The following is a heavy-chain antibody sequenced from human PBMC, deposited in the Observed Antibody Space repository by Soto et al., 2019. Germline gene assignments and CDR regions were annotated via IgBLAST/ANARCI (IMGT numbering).Heavy chain of an antibody. CDR1: GFTFSSYS. Sequence: EVQLVESGGGLVKPGGSLRLSCAASGFTFSSYSMNWVRQAPGKGLEWVSSISSSSSYIYYADSVKGRFTISRDNAKNSLYLQMNSLRAEDTAVYYCARAAGIAVAGTFYFDYWGQGTLVTVSS. D-gene: IGHD6-19*01. CDR3: ARAAGIAVAGTFYFDY. CDR2: ISSSSSYI. V-gene: IGHV3-21*01. J-gene: IGHJ4*02.